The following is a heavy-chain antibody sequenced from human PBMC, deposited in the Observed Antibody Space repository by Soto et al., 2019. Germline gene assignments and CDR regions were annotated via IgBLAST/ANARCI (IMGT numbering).Heavy chain of an antibody. CDR1: GGTFSSYA. D-gene: IGHD1-26*01. V-gene: IGHV1-69*13. CDR2: IIPIFGTA. J-gene: IGHJ3*02. Sequence: SVKVSCKASGGTFSSYAISWVRQAPGQGLEWMGGIIPIFGTANYAQKFQGRVTITGDESTSTAYMELSRLRSEDTAVYYCARESDSGSLGAFDIWGQGTMVTVSS. CDR3: ARESDSGSLGAFDI.